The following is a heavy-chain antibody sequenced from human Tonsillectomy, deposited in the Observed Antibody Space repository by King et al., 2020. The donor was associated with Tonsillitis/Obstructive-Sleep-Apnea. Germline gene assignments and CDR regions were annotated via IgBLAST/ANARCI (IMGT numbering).Heavy chain of an antibody. CDR1: GGSFSGYY. CDR2: INHSGSP. J-gene: IGHJ6*04. D-gene: IGHD4-17*01. V-gene: IGHV4-34*01. Sequence: VQLQQWGAGLLKPSETLSLTCAVYGGSFSGYYWNWLRQPPGKGLEWIGEINHSGSPNYNPSLKSRVTISVVPSKNQFSLKLTSVTAADTAVYYCAHDYGGATDAWGKGTTVTVSS. CDR3: AHDYGGATDA.